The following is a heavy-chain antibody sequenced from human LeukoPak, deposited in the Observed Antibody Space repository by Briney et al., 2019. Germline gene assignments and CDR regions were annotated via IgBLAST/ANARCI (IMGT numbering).Heavy chain of an antibody. Sequence: GGSLRLSCAASGFTFDDYAVHWVRQAPGKGLEWVSGISWNRASIGYADSVKGRLTISGDNAKDALYLQMNSLRAEDTALYYCAKGDDSSGYAFDYWGQGTLVTVSS. CDR2: ISWNRASI. J-gene: IGHJ4*02. CDR1: GFTFDDYA. V-gene: IGHV3-9*01. CDR3: AKGDDSSGYAFDY. D-gene: IGHD3-22*01.